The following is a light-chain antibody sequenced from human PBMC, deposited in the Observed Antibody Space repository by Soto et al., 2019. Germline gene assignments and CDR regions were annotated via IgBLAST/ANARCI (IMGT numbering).Light chain of an antibody. J-gene: IGKJ1*01. CDR1: QSVGTS. Sequence: EIVLTQSPVTLSLSPGESGTLSCRARQSVGTSLAWYQQKPGQAPRLLIYGASNRATGIPDRFSGRGSGTDFTLTISKLEPEDFAVYHCQQYGGSPRTFCQGTKVDIK. V-gene: IGKV3-20*01. CDR3: QQYGGSPRT. CDR2: GAS.